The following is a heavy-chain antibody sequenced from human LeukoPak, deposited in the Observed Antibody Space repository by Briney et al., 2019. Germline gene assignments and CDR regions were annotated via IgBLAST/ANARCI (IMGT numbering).Heavy chain of an antibody. CDR1: GGSISSGNYY. J-gene: IGHJ4*02. CDR3: ARDVGRFRFLEWVPPI. CDR2: IYYSGST. D-gene: IGHD3-3*01. Sequence: SETLSLTCTVSGGSISSGNYYWSWIRQPPGKGLEWIGYIYYSGSTNYNPSLKSRVTISVDTSKNQFSPKLSSVTAADTAVYYCARDVGRFRFLEWVPPIWGQGTLVTVSS. V-gene: IGHV4-61*01.